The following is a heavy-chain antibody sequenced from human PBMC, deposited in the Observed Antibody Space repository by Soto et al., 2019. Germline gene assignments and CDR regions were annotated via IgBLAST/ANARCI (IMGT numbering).Heavy chain of an antibody. V-gene: IGHV1-2*04. CDR1: GYSFTDYH. Sequence: GASVKVSCKDSGYSFTDYHIHWLRQAPGQGLEWLGRINPKSGGTSTAQKFQGWVTIXRDRAIITVSMESTRLMSDATAVYFCARRHSTDCSIGVCSFYYHHQMAFGGRGTTVTGSS. CDR2: INPKSGGT. J-gene: IGHJ6*02. CDR3: ARRHSTDCSIGVCSFYYHHQMAF. D-gene: IGHD2-8*01.